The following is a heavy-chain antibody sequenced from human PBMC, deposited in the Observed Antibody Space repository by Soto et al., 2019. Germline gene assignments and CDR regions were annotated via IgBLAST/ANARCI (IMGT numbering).Heavy chain of an antibody. J-gene: IGHJ3*01. CDR2: IFHSRSI. V-gene: IGHV4-4*02. CDR3: ATRSTTQDVFEV. D-gene: IGHD1-26*01. Sequence: QVQLQESGPGLVKPSGTLSLTCAVSGGSISTSVWWTWVRQPPGKGLEWIGEIFHSRSINYNPSRQNRFTISADSSQSQFSLKLTSLTAADTALYYCATRSTTQDVFEVWGQGTMVTVSS. CDR1: GGSISTSVW.